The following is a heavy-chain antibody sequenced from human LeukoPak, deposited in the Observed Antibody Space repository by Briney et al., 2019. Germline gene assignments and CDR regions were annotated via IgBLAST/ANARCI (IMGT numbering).Heavy chain of an antibody. J-gene: IGHJ6*03. CDR3: AKAGGDYEPYYYYYMDV. D-gene: IGHD4-17*01. CDR2: ISYDGSNK. Sequence: GGSLRLSCAASGFTFSSYGMHWVRQAPGKGLEWVAVISYDGSNKYYADSVKGRFTISRDNSKNTLYLQMNSLRAEDTAVCYCAKAGGDYEPYYYYYMDVWGKGTTVTVSS. V-gene: IGHV3-30*18. CDR1: GFTFSSYG.